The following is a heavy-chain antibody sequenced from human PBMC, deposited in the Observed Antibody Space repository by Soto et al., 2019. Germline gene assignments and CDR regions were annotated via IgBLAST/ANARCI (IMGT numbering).Heavy chain of an antibody. J-gene: IGHJ6*02. Sequence: EVQLVESGGGLVQRGGSLRLSCVASGLSLSTYSLNWVRQAPRKGLEWVSYISGSSDTIYYADSVEGRFTISRDNAKNSLYLQMNSLRDDDTAVYFCARGFDLQYGMDVWGQGITVTVSS. CDR2: ISGSSDTI. V-gene: IGHV3-48*02. CDR3: ARGFDLQYGMDV. D-gene: IGHD3-10*01. CDR1: GLSLSTYS.